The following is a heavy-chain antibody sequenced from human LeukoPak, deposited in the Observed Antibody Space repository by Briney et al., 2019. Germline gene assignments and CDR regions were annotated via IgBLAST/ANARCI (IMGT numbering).Heavy chain of an antibody. J-gene: IGHJ6*03. Sequence: NPSETLSLTCAVYGGSFSGYYWSWIRQPPGKGLEWIGEINHSGSTNYNPSLKSRVTISVDTSKNQFSLKLSSVTAADTAVYYCARVRCSGGSCPYYYYYYYMDVWGKGTTVTVSS. CDR2: INHSGST. V-gene: IGHV4-34*01. CDR3: ARVRCSGGSCPYYYYYYYMDV. CDR1: GGSFSGYY. D-gene: IGHD2-15*01.